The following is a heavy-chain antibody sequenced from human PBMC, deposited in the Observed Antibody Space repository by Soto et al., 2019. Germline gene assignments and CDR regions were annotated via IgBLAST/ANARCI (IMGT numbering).Heavy chain of an antibody. D-gene: IGHD3-9*01. CDR2: ISSSSSYT. CDR1: GFTFSDYY. V-gene: IGHV3-11*06. Sequence: GGSLRLSCAASGFTFSDYYMSWIRQAPGKGLEWVSYISSSSSYTNYADSVKGRFTISRDNAKNSLYLQMNSLRAEDTAVYYCAREASLDDILTGYYDYWGQGTLVTVSS. J-gene: IGHJ4*02. CDR3: AREASLDDILTGYYDY.